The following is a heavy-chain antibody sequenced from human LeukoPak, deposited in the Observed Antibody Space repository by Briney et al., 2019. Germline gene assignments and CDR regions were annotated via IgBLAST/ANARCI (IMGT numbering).Heavy chain of an antibody. Sequence: PGASVKVSCKASGYTFIGYFIHWVRQAPGQGLEWMGWINPNSGGTKYAQKFQGRVTMTRDTSISTAYMELSRLTSDDTAVYYRAKDPCSGGNCYGGLDYWSQGNLVTVSS. V-gene: IGHV1-2*02. CDR2: INPNSGGT. CDR1: GYTFIGYF. D-gene: IGHD2-15*01. CDR3: AKDPCSGGNCYGGLDY. J-gene: IGHJ4*02.